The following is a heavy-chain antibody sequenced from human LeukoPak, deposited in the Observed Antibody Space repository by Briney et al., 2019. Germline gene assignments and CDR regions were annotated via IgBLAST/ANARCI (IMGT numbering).Heavy chain of an antibody. CDR1: GGSVSSGSYY. Sequence: SETLSLTCTVSGGSVSSGSYYWSWIRQPPGKGLEWIGYIYYSGSTNYNPSLKSRVTISVDTSKNQFSLKLSSVTAADTAVYYCAGHSTVTTIDASDIWGQGTMVTVSS. D-gene: IGHD4-17*01. CDR3: AGHSTVTTIDASDI. V-gene: IGHV4-61*01. J-gene: IGHJ3*02. CDR2: IYYSGST.